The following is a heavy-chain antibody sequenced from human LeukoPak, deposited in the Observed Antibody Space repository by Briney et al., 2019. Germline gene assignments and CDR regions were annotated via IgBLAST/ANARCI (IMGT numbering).Heavy chain of an antibody. J-gene: IGHJ4*02. CDR3: AREAPSSGWSK. Sequence: GGSLRLSCAASGFTFSSYSMNWVRQAPGKGLEWVSSISSSSSYIYYADSVKGRFTISRDNSKNTLYLQMNSLRAEDTAVYYCAREAPSSGWSKWGQGTLVTVSS. D-gene: IGHD6-19*01. CDR1: GFTFSSYS. V-gene: IGHV3-21*01. CDR2: ISSSSSYI.